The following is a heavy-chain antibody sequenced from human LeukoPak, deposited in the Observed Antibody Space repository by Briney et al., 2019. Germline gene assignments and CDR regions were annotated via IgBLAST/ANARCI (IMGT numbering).Heavy chain of an antibody. Sequence: LRFSCAASGFTFDDYAMHWVRQAPGKGLEWVSGISWNSGSIGYADSVKGRFTISRDNAKNSLYLQMNSLRAEDTALYYCAKDGHTAAAYLDYWGQGTLVTVSS. V-gene: IGHV3-9*01. D-gene: IGHD2-2*01. CDR2: ISWNSGSI. CDR3: AKDGHTAAAYLDY. CDR1: GFTFDDYA. J-gene: IGHJ4*02.